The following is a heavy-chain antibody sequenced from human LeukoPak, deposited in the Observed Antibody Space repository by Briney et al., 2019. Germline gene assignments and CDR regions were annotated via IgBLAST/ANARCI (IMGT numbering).Heavy chain of an antibody. CDR2: INTDGSST. CDR3: ARGSEWELFDY. D-gene: IGHD1-26*01. V-gene: IGHV3-74*01. J-gene: IGHJ4*02. CDR1: GLTFSSYW. Sequence: GGSLRLSCAASGLTFSSYWMHWVRQAPGKGLVWVSRINTDGSSTSYADSVKGRFTISRDNAKNTLYLQMNSLRAEDTAVYYCARGSEWELFDYWGQGTLVTVSS.